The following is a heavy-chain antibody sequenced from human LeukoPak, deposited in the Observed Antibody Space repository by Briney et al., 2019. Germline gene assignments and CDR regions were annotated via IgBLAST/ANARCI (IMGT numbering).Heavy chain of an antibody. Sequence: SETLSLTCTVSGGSISSSSYYWGWIRQPPGKGLEWIGSIYYSGSTYYNPSLKSRVAISVDTSKNQFSLKLSSVTAADTAVYYCAREYTHVGIDFDYWGQGTLVTVSS. CDR2: IYYSGST. J-gene: IGHJ4*02. CDR3: AREYTHVGIDFDY. D-gene: IGHD2-21*01. CDR1: GGSISSSSYY. V-gene: IGHV4-39*07.